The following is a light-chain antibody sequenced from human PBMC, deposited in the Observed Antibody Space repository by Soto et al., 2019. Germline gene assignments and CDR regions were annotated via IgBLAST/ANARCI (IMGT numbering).Light chain of an antibody. CDR1: SSDVGGYNY. V-gene: IGLV2-14*03. CDR3: SSYTTSNTRQIV. J-gene: IGLJ1*01. Sequence: QSARTQPASVSGSPGQSITISCTGTSSDVGGYNYVSWYQHHPGKAPKLMICDVSNRPSGVSNRFSGSKPGNTASLTISGLQPEDEADYYCSSYTTSNTRQIVFGTGTKVT. CDR2: DVS.